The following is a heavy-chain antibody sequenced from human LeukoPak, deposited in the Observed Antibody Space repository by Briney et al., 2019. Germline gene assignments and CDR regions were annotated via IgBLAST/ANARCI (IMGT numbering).Heavy chain of an antibody. D-gene: IGHD2-15*01. J-gene: IGHJ6*02. Sequence: PSETLSLTCTVSGGSISSYYWSWIRQPPGKGLEWIGYIYYSGSTNYNPSLKSRVTISVDTSKNQFSLKLSSVTAADTAVYYCARARERYCSGGSCNTHYYYGMDVWGQGTTVTVSS. CDR2: IYYSGST. CDR1: GGSISSYY. V-gene: IGHV4-59*12. CDR3: ARARERYCSGGSCNTHYYYGMDV.